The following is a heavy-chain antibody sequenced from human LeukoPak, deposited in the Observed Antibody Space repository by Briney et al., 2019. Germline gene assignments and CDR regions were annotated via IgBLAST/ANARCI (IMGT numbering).Heavy chain of an antibody. D-gene: IGHD3-3*01. CDR1: GYTFTGYY. CDR3: ARDYDYYDFFPSYY. V-gene: IGHV1-2*02. CDR2: INPNSGGT. Sequence: GASVKVSCKASGYTFTGYYMHWVRQAPGQGLEWMGWINPNSGGTNYAQKFQGRVTMTRDTSISTAYMELSRLRSDDTAVYYCARDYDYYDFFPSYYWGQGTLVTVSS. J-gene: IGHJ4*02.